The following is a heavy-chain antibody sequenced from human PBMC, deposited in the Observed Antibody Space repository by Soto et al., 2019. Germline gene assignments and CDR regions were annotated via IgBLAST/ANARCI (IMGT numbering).Heavy chain of an antibody. J-gene: IGHJ5*02. CDR1: GGSISSYL. CDR3: GRESGETWDYEAS. CDR2: LNTYGNT. D-gene: IGHD1-7*01. Sequence: SETLSLTCTVSGGSISSYLWSLIRQPARKGLEWIGRLNTYGNTHYNPSLKSRVTVSVDTSRNQFFLTLRSVTAADSAVYHCGRESGETWDYEASWGQGTPVTVSS. V-gene: IGHV4-4*07.